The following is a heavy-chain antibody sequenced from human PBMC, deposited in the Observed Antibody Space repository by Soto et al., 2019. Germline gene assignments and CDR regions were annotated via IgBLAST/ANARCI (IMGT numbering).Heavy chain of an antibody. V-gene: IGHV3-53*01. Sequence: GGSLRLSCAASGFTVSSNYMSWVRQAPGKGLEWVSVIYSGGSTYYADSVKGRFTISRDNSKNTLYLQMNSLRAEDTAVYYCARSSNSIAAASTGFDYWGQGTLVTVSS. CDR2: IYSGGST. J-gene: IGHJ4*02. CDR3: ARSSNSIAAASTGFDY. CDR1: GFTVSSNY. D-gene: IGHD6-13*01.